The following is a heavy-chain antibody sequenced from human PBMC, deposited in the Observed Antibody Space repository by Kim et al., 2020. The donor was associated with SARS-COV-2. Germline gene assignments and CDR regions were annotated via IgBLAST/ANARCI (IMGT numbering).Heavy chain of an antibody. J-gene: IGHJ4*02. V-gene: IGHV1-18*01. CDR1: GYTFTSYG. D-gene: IGHD3-10*01. CDR3: ARVWDYYGSGSLDY. CDR2: VSAYSGNT. Sequence: ASVKVSCKASGYTFTSYGISWVRQAPGQGLEWMGWVSAYSGNTNYAQKLQGRVTMTTDTSTSTASMELRSLRSDDTAVYYCARVWDYYGSGSLDYWGQGTLVTVSS.